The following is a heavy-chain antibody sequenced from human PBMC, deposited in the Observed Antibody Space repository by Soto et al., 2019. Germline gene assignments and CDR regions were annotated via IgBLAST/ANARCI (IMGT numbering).Heavy chain of an antibody. CDR1: GFTFNSYS. J-gene: IGHJ4*02. CDR3: ARDGGVAATLANYFDY. CDR2: MSRSSRYI. D-gene: IGHD2-15*01. Sequence: VGSLRLSCAASGFTFNSYSMNWVRQAPGKGLEWVSSMSRSSRYIYYADSVKGRFTISRDNAKNSVYLQMNSPRAEDTAVYYCARDGGVAATLANYFDYWGQGTLVTVSS. V-gene: IGHV3-21*01.